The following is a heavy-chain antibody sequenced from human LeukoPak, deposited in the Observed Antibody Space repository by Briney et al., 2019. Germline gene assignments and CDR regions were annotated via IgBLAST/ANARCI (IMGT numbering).Heavy chain of an antibody. CDR3: ARVATMVRGSNGMDV. CDR2: IYYSGST. J-gene: IGHJ6*04. V-gene: IGHV4-59*01. CDR1: GGSLSNYY. D-gene: IGHD3-10*01. Sequence: SETLSLTCPVSGGSLSNYYWTWLRQPPAKGLEGIGFIYYSGSTNYNPSLRSRGTISVDTSKKQCSLNLRSVTAADTALYYCARVATMVRGSNGMDVWGKGTTVTVSS.